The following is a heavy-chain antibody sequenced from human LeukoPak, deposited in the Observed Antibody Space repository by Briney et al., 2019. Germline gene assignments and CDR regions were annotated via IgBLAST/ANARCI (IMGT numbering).Heavy chain of an antibody. V-gene: IGHV3-23*01. CDR3: AKDRFHGYPNWFDS. CDR2: ISGSGSST. D-gene: IGHD3-22*01. CDR1: GFTFKNYA. J-gene: IGHJ5*01. Sequence: PGGSLRLSCAASGFTFKNYAMSWVRQAPGKGLEWVSVISGSGSSTYYADSVKGRFTISRENSKNTLYLQMKRLRAEDTAVYYCAKDRFHGYPNWFDSWGQGTPVTVSS.